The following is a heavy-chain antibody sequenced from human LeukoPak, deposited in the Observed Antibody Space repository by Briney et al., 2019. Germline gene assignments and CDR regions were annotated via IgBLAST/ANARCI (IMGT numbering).Heavy chain of an antibody. D-gene: IGHD2-2*02. CDR1: GYTFTGYY. Sequence: ASVKVSCKASGYTFTGYYMHWVRQAPGQGVEWMGWINPNSGGTNYAQKFKGRVTMTRDTSISTVYMELSGLRSDDTAVYYCARGVYCSRTSCYIDYWGQGTLVTVSS. J-gene: IGHJ4*02. CDR2: INPNSGGT. V-gene: IGHV1-2*02. CDR3: ARGVYCSRTSCYIDY.